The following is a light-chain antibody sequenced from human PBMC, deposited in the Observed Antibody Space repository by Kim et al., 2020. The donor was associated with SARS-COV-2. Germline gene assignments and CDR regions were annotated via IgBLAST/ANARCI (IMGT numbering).Light chain of an antibody. CDR2: GAS. CDR1: QGVDSY. J-gene: IGKJ1*01. Sequence: EIVMTQSPVTLSVSPGERATVSCRASQGVDSYVSWYQQKPGQTPRLLIYGASTRATGIPARFSGSGSGTEFTLTISGLQSGDFGVYYCQQYNRWPWTFGQGTKVEIK. CDR3: QQYNRWPWT. V-gene: IGKV3-15*01.